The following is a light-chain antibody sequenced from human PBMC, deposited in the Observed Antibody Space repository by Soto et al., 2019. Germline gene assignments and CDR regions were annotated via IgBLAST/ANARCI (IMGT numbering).Light chain of an antibody. CDR2: DAS. V-gene: IGKV1-5*01. CDR3: QQYNSYWGA. CDR1: QSISSW. J-gene: IGKJ1*01. Sequence: DIQMTQSPFTLSASVGDRVTITCRASQSISSWLAWYQQKQGKAPKLLIYDASSLESGVPSRSSGSGSGTEFTLTISSLQPDDFATYYCQQYNSYWGAFGQGTKVDIK.